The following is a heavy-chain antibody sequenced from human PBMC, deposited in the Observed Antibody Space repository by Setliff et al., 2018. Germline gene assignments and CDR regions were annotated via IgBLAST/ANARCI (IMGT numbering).Heavy chain of an antibody. Sequence: PSETLSLTCTVSGGSISGTSTETYLWSWIRQPPGKGLEFIGYVFFNGAAKYDPSLKSRVAISVDTSKNQFQFSLKVYLVTAADTAVYYCARASSGWYSAYYYYMDVWGKGTTVTVSS. D-gene: IGHD6-19*01. CDR2: VFFNGAA. V-gene: IGHV4-61*01. CDR3: ARASSGWYSAYYYYMDV. J-gene: IGHJ6*03. CDR1: GGSISGTSTETYL.